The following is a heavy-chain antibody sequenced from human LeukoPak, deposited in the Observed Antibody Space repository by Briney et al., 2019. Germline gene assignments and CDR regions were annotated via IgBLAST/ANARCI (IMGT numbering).Heavy chain of an antibody. Sequence: ASVEVSCKVSGYTLTELSMHWVRQVPGKGLEWMGGFDPEDGEIIYAQKFQGRVTMTEDTSTDTAYMELSSLRSEDTAVYYCATGGSSGWYKAEYWGQGTLVTVSS. D-gene: IGHD6-19*01. CDR2: FDPEDGEI. V-gene: IGHV1-24*01. CDR3: ATGGSSGWYKAEY. J-gene: IGHJ4*02. CDR1: GYTLTELS.